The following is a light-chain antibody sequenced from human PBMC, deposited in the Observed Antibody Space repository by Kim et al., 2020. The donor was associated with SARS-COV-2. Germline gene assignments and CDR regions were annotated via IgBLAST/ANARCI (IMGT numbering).Light chain of an antibody. CDR2: GAS. J-gene: IGKJ4*01. Sequence: PGERATLSCRASQILSSNFLAWYQHKPGQAPRLLIYGASSRATGIPDRFSGSGSETDFTLTIARLEPEDFAVYYCQQYGTSPFTFGGGTKL. CDR3: QQYGTSPFT. V-gene: IGKV3-20*01. CDR1: QILSSNF.